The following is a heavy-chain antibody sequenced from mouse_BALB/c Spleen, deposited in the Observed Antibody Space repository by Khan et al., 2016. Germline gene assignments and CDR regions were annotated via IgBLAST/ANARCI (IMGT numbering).Heavy chain of an antibody. CDR1: GDSITSGY. D-gene: IGHD6-1*01. Sequence: EVQLQESGPSLVKPSQTLSLTCSVTGDSITSGYWNWIRKFPGNKLEYMGYISYSGSTYYNPSLKSRISITRDTAKNQDYLQMNSVTTEETATDYCGRLASYWYFDVWGAGTTVTVSS. V-gene: IGHV3-8*02. J-gene: IGHJ1*01. CDR3: GRLASYWYFDV. CDR2: ISYSGST.